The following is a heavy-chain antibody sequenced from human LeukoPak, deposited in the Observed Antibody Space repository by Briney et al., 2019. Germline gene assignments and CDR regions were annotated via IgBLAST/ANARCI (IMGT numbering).Heavy chain of an antibody. J-gene: IGHJ5*02. D-gene: IGHD3-16*01. CDR3: AKSGGVRFDP. CDR1: GVNFSSYW. CDR2: ISGRDGST. V-gene: IGHV3-23*01. Sequence: GGSLRLSCAVSGVNFSSYWMSWVRQAPGKGLEWVSAISGRDGSTYYAESVKGRFTISRDNSKNTLYLQMNSLRAEDTAVYYCAKSGGVRFDPWGQGTLVTVSS.